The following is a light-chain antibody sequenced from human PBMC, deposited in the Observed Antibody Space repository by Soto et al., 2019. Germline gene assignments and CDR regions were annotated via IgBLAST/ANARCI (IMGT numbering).Light chain of an antibody. CDR2: DAS. CDR1: QSVTSY. J-gene: IGKJ5*01. V-gene: IGKV3-11*01. Sequence: EIVLTQSPATLSLSPRERATRSCRASQSVTSYLAWYQQRPGQAPRLLIYDASRRATGIPARFSGSGSGADFTLTISSLEPEDFAVYYCQKRSSWPITCGQGTRREIK. CDR3: QKRSSWPIT.